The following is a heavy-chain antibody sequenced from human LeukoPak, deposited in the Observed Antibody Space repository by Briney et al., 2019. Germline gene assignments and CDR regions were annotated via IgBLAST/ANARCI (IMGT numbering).Heavy chain of an antibody. V-gene: IGHV3-30-3*01. Sequence: GGSLRLSCAASGFTFSSYAMHWVRQAPGKGLEWVAVISYDGSNKYYADSVKGRFTISRDNSKDTLYLQMNSLRAEDTAVYYCARVGIALWGQGTLVTVSS. CDR3: ARVGIAL. J-gene: IGHJ4*02. CDR1: GFTFSSYA. D-gene: IGHD2-21*01. CDR2: ISYDGSNK.